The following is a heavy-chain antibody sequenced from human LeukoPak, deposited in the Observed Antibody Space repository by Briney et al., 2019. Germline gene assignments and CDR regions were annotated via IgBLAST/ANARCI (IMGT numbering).Heavy chain of an antibody. CDR3: AGDQGVRVGIQLGFGFDY. V-gene: IGHV1-24*01. CDR2: FYPEDGET. CDR1: GYTLTELS. D-gene: IGHD5-18*01. J-gene: IGHJ4*02. Sequence: ASVKVSCKVSGYTLTELSMHWVRQAPGKGRGWMGGFYPEDGETIYAQKFQGRVTMTEDTSTDTAYMELSSLRSEDTAVYYCAGDQGVRVGIQLGFGFDYWGQGTLVTVSS.